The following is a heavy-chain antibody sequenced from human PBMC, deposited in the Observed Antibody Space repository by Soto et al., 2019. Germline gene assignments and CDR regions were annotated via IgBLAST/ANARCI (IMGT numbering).Heavy chain of an antibody. D-gene: IGHD6-13*01. CDR3: AKGDRIAAAGHFDY. CDR2: ISHDGSNK. Sequence: GGSLRLSCAASGFTFSSYGIHWVRQAPGKGLEWVSVISHDGSNKYYADSVKGRFTISRDNSKNTLYLQMNSLRAEDTAVYYCAKGDRIAAAGHFDYWGQGTLVTVSS. V-gene: IGHV3-30*18. J-gene: IGHJ4*02. CDR1: GFTFSSYG.